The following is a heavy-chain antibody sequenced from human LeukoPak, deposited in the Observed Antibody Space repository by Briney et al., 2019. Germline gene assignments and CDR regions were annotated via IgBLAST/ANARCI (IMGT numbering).Heavy chain of an antibody. V-gene: IGHV4-59*01. D-gene: IGHD3-9*01. J-gene: IGHJ3*02. CDR3: ARVKPALLTGYSRDAFDI. Sequence: SETLSLTCTVSGGSISSYYWSWIRQLPGKGLEWMGDIYYSGSTNYNPSLKSRVSISVDRSKNQFSLKLSSVTAADTAVYYCARVKPALLTGYSRDAFDIWGQGTMVTVSS. CDR2: IYYSGST. CDR1: GGSISSYY.